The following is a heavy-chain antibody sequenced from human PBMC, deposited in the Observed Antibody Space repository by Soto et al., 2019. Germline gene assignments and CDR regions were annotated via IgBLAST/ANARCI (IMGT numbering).Heavy chain of an antibody. CDR2: IYYSGST. J-gene: IGHJ6*02. D-gene: IGHD1-26*01. CDR3: AKEGGNHYYYYAMDV. V-gene: IGHV4-39*02. CDR1: GGSISSSSNY. Sequence: SETLSLTCTVSGGSISSSSNYWGWIRQPPGKGLEWIGSIYYSGSTYYNPSLKSRVTISVDTSKNQFSLKLNSVTAADTAVYYCAKEGGNHYYYYAMDVWGQGTTVTVSS.